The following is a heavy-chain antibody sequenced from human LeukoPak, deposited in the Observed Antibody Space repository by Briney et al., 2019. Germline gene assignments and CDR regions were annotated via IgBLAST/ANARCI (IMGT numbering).Heavy chain of an antibody. CDR1: GYTFTGYY. Sequence: ASVKVSCKASGYTFTGYYMHWVRQAPGQGLEWMGWINPNSGGTNYAQKFQGRVTMTRDTSISTAYMELSRLRSDGTAVYYCARARRMGGSFDYWGQGTLVTVSS. CDR3: ARARRMGGSFDY. V-gene: IGHV1-2*02. D-gene: IGHD2-15*01. J-gene: IGHJ4*02. CDR2: INPNSGGT.